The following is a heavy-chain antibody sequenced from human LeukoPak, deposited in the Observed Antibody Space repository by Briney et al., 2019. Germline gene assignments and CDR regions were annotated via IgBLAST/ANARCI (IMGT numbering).Heavy chain of an antibody. CDR3: AREPRAYYYDSSGPGGGRDY. CDR1: GYTFTGYY. D-gene: IGHD3-22*01. Sequence: ASVKVSCKASGYTFTGYYMHWVRQAPGQGLEWMGWINPNSGGTNYAQEFQGRVTMTRDTSISTAYMELSRLRSDDTAVYYCAREPRAYYYDSSGPGGGRDYWGQGTLVTVSS. CDR2: INPNSGGT. J-gene: IGHJ4*02. V-gene: IGHV1-2*02.